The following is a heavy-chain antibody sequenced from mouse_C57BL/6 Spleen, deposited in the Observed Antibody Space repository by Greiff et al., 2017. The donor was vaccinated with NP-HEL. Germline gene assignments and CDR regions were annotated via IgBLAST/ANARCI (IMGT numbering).Heavy chain of an antibody. CDR1: GYTFTSYW. J-gene: IGHJ2*01. D-gene: IGHD1-1*01. CDR3: ERDGSSPYYFDD. CDR2: IYPGSGST. Sequence: QVQLQQPGAELVKPGASVKMSCKASGYTFTSYWITWVKQRPGQGLEWIGDIYPGSGSTNYNEKFKSKATLTVDTSSSTAYMQLSSLTSEDSAVYYCERDGSSPYYFDDWGQGTTLTVSS. V-gene: IGHV1-55*01.